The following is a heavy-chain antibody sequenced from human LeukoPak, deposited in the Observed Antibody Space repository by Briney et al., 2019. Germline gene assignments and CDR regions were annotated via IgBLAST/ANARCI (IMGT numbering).Heavy chain of an antibody. CDR1: GYTFTSYA. D-gene: IGHD3-16*02. Sequence: ASVKVSCKASGYTFTSYAMHWVRQAPGQRLEWMGWINAGNGNTKYSQEFQGRVTITRDTSASTAYMELRSLRSDDTAVYYCARGDYDYVWGSYRYTGPLFDYWGQGTLVTVSS. CDR2: INAGNGNT. V-gene: IGHV1-3*01. J-gene: IGHJ4*02. CDR3: ARGDYDYVWGSYRYTGPLFDY.